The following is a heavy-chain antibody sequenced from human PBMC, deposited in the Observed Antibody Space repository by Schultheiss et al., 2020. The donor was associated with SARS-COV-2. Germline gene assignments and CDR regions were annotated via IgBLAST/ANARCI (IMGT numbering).Heavy chain of an antibody. V-gene: IGHV1/OR15-3*02. D-gene: IGHD2-2*01. CDR2: INAGNGNT. Sequence: ASVKVSCKASGYTFTGYYMHWVRQAPGQRLEWMGWINAGNGNTKYSQKLQGRVTMTTDTSTSTAYMELSSLRSEDTAVYYCARDHSSTSFYGMDVWGQGTTVTVSS. J-gene: IGHJ6*02. CDR1: GYTFTGYY. CDR3: ARDHSSTSFYGMDV.